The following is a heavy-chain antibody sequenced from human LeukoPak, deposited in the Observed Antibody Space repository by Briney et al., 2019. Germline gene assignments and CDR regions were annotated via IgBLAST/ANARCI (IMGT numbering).Heavy chain of an antibody. D-gene: IGHD3-22*01. CDR3: ARVRRPGPYYASSGYQTPDDAFDI. J-gene: IGHJ3*02. CDR1: GYTFTSYG. V-gene: IGHV1-18*01. Sequence: ASVKVSCKASGYTFTSYGISWVRQAPGQGLEWMGWISAYNGNTNYAQKLQGRVTMTTDTSTSTAYMELRSLRSDDTAVYYCARVRRPGPYYASSGYQTPDDAFDIWGQGTMVTVSS. CDR2: ISAYNGNT.